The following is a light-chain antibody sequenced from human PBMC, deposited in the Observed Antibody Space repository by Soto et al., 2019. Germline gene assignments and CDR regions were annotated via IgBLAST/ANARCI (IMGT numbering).Light chain of an antibody. Sequence: QSALTQPASVSGSPGQSITISCTGTSSDVCGYNFVSWYQQYPGKAPKLIIYEVTDRPSGVSNRFSGSKSGSTASLTISGLQAEDEADYYCSSYTRRNTLAFGGGTKLTVL. CDR2: EVT. V-gene: IGLV2-14*01. CDR1: SSDVCGYNF. CDR3: SSYTRRNTLA. J-gene: IGLJ2*01.